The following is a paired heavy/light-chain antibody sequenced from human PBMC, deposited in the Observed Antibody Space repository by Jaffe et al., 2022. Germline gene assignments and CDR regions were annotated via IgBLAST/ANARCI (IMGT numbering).Heavy chain of an antibody. J-gene: IGHJ4*02. CDR2: IGTSGSTI. V-gene: IGHV3-11*01. CDR1: GFIFSDYY. D-gene: IGHD2-2*01. CDR3: ARRAPGYCGSTSCYGFDY. Sequence: QVQLVESGGGLVKPGGSLRLSCAASGFIFSDYYMSWVRRAPGKGLEWVSYIGTSGSTIYFADSVKGRFTISRDNAKNSLYLQMSSLRAEDTAVYYCARRAPGYCGSTSCYGFDYWGQGTLVTVSS.
Light chain of an antibody. V-gene: IGLV5-37*01. CDR3: MIWPSNAPVV. Sequence: QPVLTQPPSSSASPGESARLTCTLPSDINVGSYNIYWYQQKPGSPPRYLLYYYSDSDKGQGSGVPSRFSGSKDASANTGILLISGLQSEDEADYYCMIWPSNAPVVFGGGTKLTVL. CDR1: SDINVGSYN. J-gene: IGLJ2*01. CDR2: YYSDSDK.